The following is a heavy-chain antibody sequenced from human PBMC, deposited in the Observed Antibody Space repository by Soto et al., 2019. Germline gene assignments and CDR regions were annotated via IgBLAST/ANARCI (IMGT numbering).Heavy chain of an antibody. D-gene: IGHD2-2*01. Sequence: EVQLLESGGGLVQPGGSLTLSCGVSGFPFGPSTMSWVRQAPGKGLEWVSTISVSVGSTYYADSVQGRFTVSSDISDNTLFLQMTSLTAEDTAVYFCAKRDVPDSRSNAYFYEHWGRGVLVTVSS. J-gene: IGHJ1*01. CDR3: AKRDVPDSRSNAYFYEH. V-gene: IGHV3-23*01. CDR1: GFPFGPST. CDR2: ISVSVGST.